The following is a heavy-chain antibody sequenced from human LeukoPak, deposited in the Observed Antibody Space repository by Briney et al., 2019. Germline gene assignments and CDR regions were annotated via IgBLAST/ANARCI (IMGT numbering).Heavy chain of an antibody. CDR1: GFTFSSYS. D-gene: IGHD3-22*01. J-gene: IGHJ3*02. Sequence: GGSLRLSCAASGFTFSSYSMNWVRQAPGKGLEWVSSISSSSSYIYYADSVKGRFTISRDNAKNSLYLQMNSLRAEDTAVYYCARSYDSSGYYYGADAFDIWGQGTMVTVSS. CDR2: ISSSSSYI. V-gene: IGHV3-21*01. CDR3: ARSYDSSGYYYGADAFDI.